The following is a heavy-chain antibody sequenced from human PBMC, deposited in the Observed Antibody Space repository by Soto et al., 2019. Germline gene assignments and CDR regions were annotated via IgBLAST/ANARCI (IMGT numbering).Heavy chain of an antibody. CDR2: SSSSSNYI. D-gene: IGHD6-19*01. V-gene: IGHV3-21*01. CDR3: ARDGLRSGWNPDAFDI. CDR1: GFTFSSYS. J-gene: IGHJ3*02. Sequence: PGGSLRLSCAASGFTFSSYSMNWVRQAPGKGLEWVSFSSSSSNYIYYADSVKGRFTISRDNAKNSLYLQMNTLGADDTAVYYCARDGLRSGWNPDAFDIWGQGTMVTVSS.